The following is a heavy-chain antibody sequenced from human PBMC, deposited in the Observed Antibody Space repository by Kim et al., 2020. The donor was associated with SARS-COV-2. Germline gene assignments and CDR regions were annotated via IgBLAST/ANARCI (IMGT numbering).Heavy chain of an antibody. D-gene: IGHD5-18*01. V-gene: IGHV3-9*01. CDR3: AKDLPTYSYGPFDS. Sequence: AFSVKGRFPISRDNAKDSLYLQMNSLRPEDTAFYYCAKDLPTYSYGPFDSWGQGTLVTVSS. J-gene: IGHJ4*02.